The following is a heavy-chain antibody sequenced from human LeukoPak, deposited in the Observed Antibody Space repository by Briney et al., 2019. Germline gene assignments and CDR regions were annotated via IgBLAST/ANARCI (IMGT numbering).Heavy chain of an antibody. D-gene: IGHD2-2*01. J-gene: IGHJ3*02. CDR3: ARDVCSSTSCYFAFDI. CDR2: IYTSGST. Sequence: SETLSLTCTVSGGSISSYYWSWIRQPAGEGLEWIGRIYTSGSTNYNPSLKSRVTMSVDTSKNQFSLKLSSVTAADTAVYYCARDVCSSTSCYFAFDIWGQGTMVTVSS. V-gene: IGHV4-4*07. CDR1: GGSISSYY.